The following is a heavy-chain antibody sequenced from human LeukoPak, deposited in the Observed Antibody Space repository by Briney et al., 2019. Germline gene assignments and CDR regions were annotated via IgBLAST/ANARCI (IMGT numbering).Heavy chain of an antibody. CDR2: IYYSGST. J-gene: IGHJ4*02. CDR1: GGSISSYY. CDR3: ARAGGFFSPFGY. Sequence: SETLSLTCTVSGGSISSYYWSWIRQHPGKGLEWIGYIYYSGSTYYNPPLKSRVTISVDTSKNQFSLKLTSVTAADTAVYFCARAGGFFSPFGYWGQGTLVTVSS. V-gene: IGHV4-59*06. D-gene: IGHD3-3*01.